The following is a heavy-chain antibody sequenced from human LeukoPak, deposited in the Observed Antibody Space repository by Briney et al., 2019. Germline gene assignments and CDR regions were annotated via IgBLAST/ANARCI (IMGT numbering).Heavy chain of an antibody. CDR1: GYIFTTYW. CDR2: IYPDDSDT. CDR3: ARRRGASGTVNWFDP. J-gene: IGHJ5*02. Sequence: GESLQISCETSGYIFTTYWIGWVRQRPGTGLEWGGAIYPDDSDTRYSPSFQGQVAISADRSISTAYLKWNSLKASDTGMYYCARRRGASGTVNWFDPWGQGTLVTVSS. V-gene: IGHV5-51*01. D-gene: IGHD3-10*01.